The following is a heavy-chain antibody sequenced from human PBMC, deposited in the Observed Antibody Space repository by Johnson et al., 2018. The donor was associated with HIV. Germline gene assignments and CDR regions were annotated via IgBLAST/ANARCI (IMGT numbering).Heavy chain of an antibody. CDR3: ARLRAAAGWAFDI. D-gene: IGHD6-13*01. J-gene: IGHJ3*02. V-gene: IGHV3-7*02. CDR1: GFTLSTYW. Sequence: VQLVESGGGLVQPGGSLRLSCAASGFTLSTYWMTWVRQAPGKGLEWVANIRQDGGERYYVDSVKGRFTISRDNSKNTLYMQMNSLRAEDTAVYYCARLRAAAGWAFDIWGQGTMVTVSS. CDR2: IRQDGGER.